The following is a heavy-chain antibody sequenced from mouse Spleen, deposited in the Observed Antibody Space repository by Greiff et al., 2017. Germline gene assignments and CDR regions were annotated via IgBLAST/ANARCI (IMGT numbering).Heavy chain of an antibody. Sequence: QVQLQQSGAEPVRPGSSVKLSCKASGYTFTSYWMDWVKQRPGQGLEWIGNIYPSDSETHYNQKFKDKATLTVDKSSSTAYMQLSSLTSEDSAVYYCARRSSGFFDYWGQGTTLTVSS. D-gene: IGHD3-1*01. CDR1: GYTFTSYW. J-gene: IGHJ2*01. CDR3: ARRSSGFFDY. CDR2: IYPSDSET. V-gene: IGHV1-61*01.